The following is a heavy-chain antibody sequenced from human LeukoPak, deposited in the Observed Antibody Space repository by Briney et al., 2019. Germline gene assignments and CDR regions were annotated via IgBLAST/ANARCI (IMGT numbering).Heavy chain of an antibody. V-gene: IGHV4-34*01. Sequence: SETLSLTCAVYGGSFSGYYWSWIRQPPGKGLEWIGEINHSGSTNYNPSLKSRVTISVDTSKNQFSLKLSSVTAADTAVYYCARGTGYCSSTSCYPDYWGQGTLVTVSS. CDR1: GGSFSGYY. J-gene: IGHJ4*02. D-gene: IGHD2-2*01. CDR3: ARGTGYCSSTSCYPDY. CDR2: INHSGST.